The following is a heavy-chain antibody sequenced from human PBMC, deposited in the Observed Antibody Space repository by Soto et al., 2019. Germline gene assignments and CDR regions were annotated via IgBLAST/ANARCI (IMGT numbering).Heavy chain of an antibody. Sequence: QLQLVESGGGVVQPGTSLRLSCAASGFRFKSFVMHWVRQAPGKGLEWVAFTSYDGSNKDYGDSVKGRFTVSRDNSQNTLLRQMDFLRPEDTALYYCARWGTTGGFDLWGQGTLVSVSS. J-gene: IGHJ4*02. CDR3: ARWGTTGGFDL. V-gene: IGHV3-30*19. D-gene: IGHD3-16*01. CDR2: TSYDGSNK. CDR1: GFRFKSFV.